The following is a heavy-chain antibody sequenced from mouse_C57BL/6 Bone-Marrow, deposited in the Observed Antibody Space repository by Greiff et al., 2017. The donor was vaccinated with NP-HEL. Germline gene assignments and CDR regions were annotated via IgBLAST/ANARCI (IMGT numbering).Heavy chain of an antibody. D-gene: IGHD1-1*01. Sequence: EVQGVESGGGLVQPGGSLKLSCAASGFTFSDYGMAWVRQAPRKGPEWVAFISTLAYSIYYADTVTGRFTFSRANSKNTLYLEMSSLRSEDTAMYYCARQRVYYGSSWDFDVWGTGTTVTVAS. CDR3: ARQRVYYGSSWDFDV. J-gene: IGHJ1*03. V-gene: IGHV5-15*01. CDR2: ISTLAYSI. CDR1: GFTFSDYG.